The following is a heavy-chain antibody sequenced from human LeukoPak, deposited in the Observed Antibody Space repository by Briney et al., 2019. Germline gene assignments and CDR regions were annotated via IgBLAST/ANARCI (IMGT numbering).Heavy chain of an antibody. CDR2: IWYDGSNK. D-gene: IGHD6-19*01. CDR3: ARDHSSGWYDHFDY. J-gene: IGHJ4*02. CDR1: GFTFSSYG. V-gene: IGHV3-33*01. Sequence: PGTSLRLSCAASGFTFSSYGMHWVRQAPGKGLEWVAVIWYDGSNKYYADSVKGRFTISRDNSKNTLYLQMNSLRAEDTAVYYCARDHSSGWYDHFDYWGQGTLVTVSS.